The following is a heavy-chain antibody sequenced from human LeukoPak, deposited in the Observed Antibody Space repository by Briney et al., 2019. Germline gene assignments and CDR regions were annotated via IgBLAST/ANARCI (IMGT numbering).Heavy chain of an antibody. V-gene: IGHV3-23*01. CDR1: GFIFSSYA. D-gene: IGHD3-9*01. Sequence: GGSLRLSCAASGFIFSSYAMNWVRQAPGKGLEWVSGISGSGGSTYYADSVKGRFTISRDNSKNTLYLQMNSLRAEDTAVFHCAKDRGYDILTDNWFDPWGQGTLVTVSS. CDR2: ISGSGGST. CDR3: AKDRGYDILTDNWFDP. J-gene: IGHJ5*02.